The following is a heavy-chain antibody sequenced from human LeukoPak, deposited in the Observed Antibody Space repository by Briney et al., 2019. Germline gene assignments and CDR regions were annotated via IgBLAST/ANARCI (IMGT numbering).Heavy chain of an antibody. J-gene: IGHJ4*02. CDR1: GYTFTDYY. CDR3: ARDLAMYSPDLDY. D-gene: IGHD1-26*01. Sequence: ASVKVSCKASGYTFTDYYLHWVRQAPGPGLEWMGRINPKTGVTKYAQNFQGRVTMTRDTSISTAYMEVSRLRSDDTAVFYCARDLAMYSPDLDYWGQGTLVTVSS. CDR2: INPKTGVT. V-gene: IGHV1-2*06.